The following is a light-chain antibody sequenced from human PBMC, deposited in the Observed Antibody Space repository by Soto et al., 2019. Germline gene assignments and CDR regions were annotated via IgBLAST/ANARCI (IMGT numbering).Light chain of an antibody. CDR3: SSYKTSNNHVL. Sequence: QSALTQPPSASGSPGQSVTISCTGTSSDVGGYNYVSWYQHHPGKAPRLMIYEVSKRPSGVPDRFSGSKSGNTASLTVSGLQDDDEGDYYCSSYKTSNNHVLFGGGTKLTVL. V-gene: IGLV2-8*01. CDR2: EVS. J-gene: IGLJ2*01. CDR1: SSDVGGYNY.